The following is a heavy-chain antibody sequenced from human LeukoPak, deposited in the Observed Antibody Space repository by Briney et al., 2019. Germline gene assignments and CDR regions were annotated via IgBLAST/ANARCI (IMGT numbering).Heavy chain of an antibody. V-gene: IGHV3-23*01. Sequence: PGGSLRLSCAVSGFIFNNYGMSWVRQAPGMGLEWVSAIADGGETTYYADSVKGRFTISRDYSKNTLHLQMNSVRAEDTAVYYCARKAARTSGYDYWGQGSLVTVSS. CDR2: IADGGETT. D-gene: IGHD3-22*01. CDR1: GFIFNNYG. J-gene: IGHJ4*02. CDR3: ARKAARTSGYDY.